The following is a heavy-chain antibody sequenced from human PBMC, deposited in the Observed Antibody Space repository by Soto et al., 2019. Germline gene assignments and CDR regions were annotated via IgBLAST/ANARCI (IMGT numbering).Heavy chain of an antibody. CDR3: ARDQKQLDFYHGMDV. CDR2: IWYDGSNK. CDR1: GFTFGSYG. Sequence: PVGSLRLSCTASGFTFGSYGMHWVRQAPGKGLEWVAIIWYDGSNKYYADSVKGRFIISRDNSKNTLYLEMNSLRPEDTAVYYCARDQKQLDFYHGMDVWGQGTTVTVSS. J-gene: IGHJ6*02. V-gene: IGHV3-33*01. D-gene: IGHD6-6*01.